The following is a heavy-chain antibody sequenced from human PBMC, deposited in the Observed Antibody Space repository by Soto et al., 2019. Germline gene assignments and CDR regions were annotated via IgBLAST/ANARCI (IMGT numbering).Heavy chain of an antibody. J-gene: IGHJ4*02. CDR2: IIPIFGTA. D-gene: IGHD3-22*01. CDR3: ARTDDSSGYYYDF. V-gene: IGHV1-69*13. Sequence: SVKVSCKASGGTFSSYAISWMRQAPGQGLEWMGGIIPIFGTANYAQKFQGRVTITADESTSTAYMELSSLRSEDTAVYYCARTDDSSGYYYDFWGQGTLVTVSS. CDR1: GGTFSSYA.